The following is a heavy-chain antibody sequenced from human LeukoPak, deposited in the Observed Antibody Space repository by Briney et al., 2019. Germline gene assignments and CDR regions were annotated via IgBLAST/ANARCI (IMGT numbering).Heavy chain of an antibody. CDR1: GFTFSSHG. Sequence: GGSLRLSCAASGFTFSSHGMHWVRQTQGKGLGLEAAVRYDGSNKYYADSVKGRLTISRDNSKNTLYLQMNSLRAEDTAVYYCARTGGRDGYGFDYWGQGTLVTVSP. V-gene: IGHV3-33*01. D-gene: IGHD5-24*01. CDR2: VRYDGSNK. CDR3: ARTGGRDGYGFDY. J-gene: IGHJ4*02.